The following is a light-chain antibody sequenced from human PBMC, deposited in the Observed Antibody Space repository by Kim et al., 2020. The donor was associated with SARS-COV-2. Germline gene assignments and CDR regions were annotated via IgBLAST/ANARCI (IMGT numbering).Light chain of an antibody. CDR3: SSYASSSTWV. V-gene: IGLV2-18*02. CDR2: EVS. Sequence: SVTISCTGTSSDVGSYNRVSWYQQPPGTAPKLMIYEVSTRPSGVPDRFSGSKSGNTASLTISGLQAEDEADYYCSSYASSSTWVFGGGTQLTVL. J-gene: IGLJ3*02. CDR1: SSDVGSYNR.